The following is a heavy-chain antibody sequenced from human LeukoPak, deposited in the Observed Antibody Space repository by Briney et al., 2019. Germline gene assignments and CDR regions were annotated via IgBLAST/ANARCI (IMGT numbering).Heavy chain of an antibody. Sequence: GRSLRLSCAASGFSFSYSAMHWVRQAPGKGLEWVAVISYDGRTKIYADSVKDRFTFSRDNSQNTLSLQMDSLRPEDTAIYYCAKDAGYYDTSGEPLDHWGQGTLVTVSS. CDR3: AKDAGYYDTSGEPLDH. CDR1: GFSFSYSA. CDR2: ISYDGRTK. D-gene: IGHD3-22*01. J-gene: IGHJ4*02. V-gene: IGHV3-30*18.